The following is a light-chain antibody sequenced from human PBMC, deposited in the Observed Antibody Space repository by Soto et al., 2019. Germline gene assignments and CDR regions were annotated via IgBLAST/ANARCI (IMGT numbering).Light chain of an antibody. CDR3: QQYGGSPLVT. V-gene: IGKV3-20*01. J-gene: IGKJ4*01. Sequence: EIVLTQSPGPLSLSPGERATLSCRASQTVGGSHLAWYQQKPGQAPRLLIYGASSRATGIPDRFSGSGSGTDFTLTISRLEPEDFAVYYCQQYGGSPLVTFGGGTKVEIK. CDR2: GAS. CDR1: QTVGGSH.